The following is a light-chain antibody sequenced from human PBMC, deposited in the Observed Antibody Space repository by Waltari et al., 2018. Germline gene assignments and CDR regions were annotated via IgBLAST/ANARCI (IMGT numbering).Light chain of an antibody. J-gene: IGKJ1*01. V-gene: IGKV1-5*03. Sequence: DIQMTQSPSPLSASVGDRVTITCRASQSISNWLAWYQQKPGKAPNLVIYKASSLEGGVPSRFSGSGSGTEFTLTISSLQPDDFANYYCQQYNSYPGTFGQGTKVEIK. CDR3: QQYNSYPGT. CDR2: KAS. CDR1: QSISNW.